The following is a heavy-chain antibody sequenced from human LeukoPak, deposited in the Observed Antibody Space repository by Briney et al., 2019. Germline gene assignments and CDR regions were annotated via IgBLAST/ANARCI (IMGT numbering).Heavy chain of an antibody. CDR2: IYYSGST. CDR3: AREEWGYWFDP. J-gene: IGHJ5*02. D-gene: IGHD3-3*01. Sequence: SETPSLTCTVSGGSISSHYWSWIRQPPGKGLEWIGYIYYSGSTNYNPSLKSRVTISVDTSKNQFSLKLSSVTAADTAVYYCAREEWGYWFDPWGQGTLVTVSS. CDR1: GGSISSHY. V-gene: IGHV4-59*11.